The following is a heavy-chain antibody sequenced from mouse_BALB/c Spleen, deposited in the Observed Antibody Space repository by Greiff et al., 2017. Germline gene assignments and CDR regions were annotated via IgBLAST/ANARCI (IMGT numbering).Heavy chain of an antibody. D-gene: IGHD4-1*01. CDR2: INPSNGGT. V-gene: IGHV1S81*02. CDR1: GYTFTSYY. J-gene: IGHJ4*01. CDR3: TRLLGMGEGYAMDY. Sequence: QVQLQQPGAELVKPGASVKLSCKASGYTFTSYYMYWVKQRPGQGLEWIGGINPSNGGTNFNEKFKSKATLTVDKSSSTAYMQLSSLTSEDSAVYYCTRLLGMGEGYAMDYWGQGTSVTVSS.